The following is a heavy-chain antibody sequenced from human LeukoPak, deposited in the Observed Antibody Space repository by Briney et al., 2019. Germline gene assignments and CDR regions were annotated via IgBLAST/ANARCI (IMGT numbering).Heavy chain of an antibody. CDR1: GYTLTGYY. V-gene: IGHV1-2*02. CDR2: INPNSGDT. Sequence: ASVKVSCKASGYTLTGYYMHWVRQAPGQGLEWMGWINPNSGDTNYAQKFQGRVTMTRDTSISTAYMDLNRLTSDDTAVYYCATVYVSGTYNKWGQGTLVTVSS. D-gene: IGHD3-10*01. CDR3: ATVYVSGTYNK. J-gene: IGHJ4*02.